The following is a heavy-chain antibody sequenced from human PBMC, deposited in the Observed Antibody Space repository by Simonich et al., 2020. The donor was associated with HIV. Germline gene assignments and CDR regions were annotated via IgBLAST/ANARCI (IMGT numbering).Heavy chain of an antibody. V-gene: IGHV4-34*01. D-gene: IGHD2-2*01. CDR3: ARGFYQRLYYFDY. Sequence: QVQLQQWGAGLLKPSETLSLTCAVYGGSFSGYYWSWIRQPPGKGLGWIGEINHSGSTNYNPSPKSGVTISVDTSKNQFSLKLSSVTAADTAVYYCARGFYQRLYYFDYWGQGTLVTVSS. CDR2: INHSGST. J-gene: IGHJ4*02. CDR1: GGSFSGYY.